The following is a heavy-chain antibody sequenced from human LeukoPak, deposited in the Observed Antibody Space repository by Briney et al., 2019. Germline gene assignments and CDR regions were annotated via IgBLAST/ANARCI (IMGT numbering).Heavy chain of an antibody. CDR3: AKDASYYDFWSGDSQSFFDY. Sequence: GGSLRLSCAASGFTFSSYDMSWVRPAPGRGLEWVSTISGGGDTTYYADSVKGRFTISRDNSKNTPYLQMNSLRAEDMAVYYCAKDASYYDFWSGDSQSFFDYWGQRTLVTASS. D-gene: IGHD3-3*01. CDR2: ISGGGDTT. V-gene: IGHV3-23*01. CDR1: GFTFSSYD. J-gene: IGHJ4*02.